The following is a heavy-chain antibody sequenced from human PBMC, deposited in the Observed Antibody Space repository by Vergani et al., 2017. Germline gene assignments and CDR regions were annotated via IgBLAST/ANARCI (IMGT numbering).Heavy chain of an antibody. Sequence: QVQLVQSGAEVKKPGASVKVSCKASGYTFSTYGISWVRQAPGQGLEWMGWISLNNGNTNYAQKFQGRVTLTTDTSTSTAYMQMRSLTSDDTAVDYCARSDCGDTAGEYFHYWSQGSLVTVSS. CDR3: ARSDCGDTAGEYFHY. V-gene: IGHV1-18*01. D-gene: IGHD4-17*01. CDR1: GYTFSTYG. CDR2: ISLNNGNT. J-gene: IGHJ1*01.